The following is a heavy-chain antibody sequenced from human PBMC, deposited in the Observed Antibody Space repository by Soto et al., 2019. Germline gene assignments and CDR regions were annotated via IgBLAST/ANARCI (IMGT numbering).Heavy chain of an antibody. CDR3: ARVLSDYYGMDV. D-gene: IGHD2-15*01. V-gene: IGHV1-3*01. J-gene: IGHJ6*02. CDR2: INAGNGNT. Sequence: QVQLVQSGAEVKKPGASVKVSYKASGYTFSNYAMHWVRQAPGHSLEWMGWINAGNGNTKYSQKFQGRVTITRDTSASIGYMELSSLRSEDTAVYYCARVLSDYYGMDVWGQGTTVTVSS. CDR1: GYTFSNYA.